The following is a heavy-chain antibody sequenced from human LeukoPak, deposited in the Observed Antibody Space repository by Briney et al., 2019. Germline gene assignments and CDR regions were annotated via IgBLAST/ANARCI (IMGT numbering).Heavy chain of an antibody. V-gene: IGHV1-2*02. J-gene: IGHJ6*03. CDR2: INPNSGVT. Sequence: ASVKVSCKASGYTFSGFYIHWVRQAPGQGLEWMGWINPNSGVTNYAQKLQGRVTITRDTSIDTAYMQLSRLRSDDTAVYYCAKDRYGDYEAPFHYYMDAWARGTTVTVSS. CDR3: AKDRYGDYEAPFHYYMDA. CDR1: GYTFSGFY. D-gene: IGHD5-12*01.